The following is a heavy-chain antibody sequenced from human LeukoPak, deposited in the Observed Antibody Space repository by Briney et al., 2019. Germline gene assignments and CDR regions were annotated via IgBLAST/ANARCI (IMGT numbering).Heavy chain of an antibody. D-gene: IGHD3-3*01. J-gene: IGHJ4*02. Sequence: GASVKVSCKASGYTFTGYYMHWVRQAPGQGLEWMGWINLNSGGTNYAQKFQGRVTMTRDTSISTAYMELSRLRSDDTAVYYCARGGRFLEWLLTFDYWGQGTLVTVSS. CDR3: ARGGRFLEWLLTFDY. CDR2: INLNSGGT. CDR1: GYTFTGYY. V-gene: IGHV1-2*02.